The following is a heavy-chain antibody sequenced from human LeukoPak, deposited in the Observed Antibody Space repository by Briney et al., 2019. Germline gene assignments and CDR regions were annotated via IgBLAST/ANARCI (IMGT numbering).Heavy chain of an antibody. D-gene: IGHD3-10*01. CDR3: AGGSLYYFDS. CDR2: ISSSSSYI. J-gene: IGHJ4*02. V-gene: IGHV3-21*01. CDR1: GFTFSSYS. Sequence: PGGSLRLSCAASGFTFSSYSMNWVRQAPGKGLEWVSSISSSSSYIYYADSVKGRFTISRDNAKSSLYLQMYSLRAEDTAVHYCAGGSLYYFDSWGQGTLVTVSS.